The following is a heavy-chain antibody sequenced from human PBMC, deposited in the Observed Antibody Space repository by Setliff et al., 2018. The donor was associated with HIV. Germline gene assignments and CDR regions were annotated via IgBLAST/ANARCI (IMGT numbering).Heavy chain of an antibody. D-gene: IGHD1-20*01. V-gene: IGHV4-38-2*01. CDR3: ATWGRNNWNYFSY. Sequence: PSETLSLTCAVSGYSISSGYYWGWIRQPPGKGLEWIGTIYHSGSTYYNPSLKSRVTISVDTSKNQFSLKLSSVTAADTAVYYCATWGRNNWNYFSYWGQGTLVTVSS. CDR1: GYSISSGYY. CDR2: IYHSGST. J-gene: IGHJ4*02.